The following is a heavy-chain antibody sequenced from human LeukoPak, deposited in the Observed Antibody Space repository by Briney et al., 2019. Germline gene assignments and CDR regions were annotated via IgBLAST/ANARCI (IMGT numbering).Heavy chain of an antibody. J-gene: IGHJ4*02. CDR2: IIPIPDIA. Sequence: ASVKVSCKASGGTFSTYAINWVRQAPGQGLEWMGRIIPIPDIANYAQKFQGRVTITADKSTSTAYMELSSLRSEDTAIYYCARDRGVCNGASCYGSLVYWGQGTLVTVSS. V-gene: IGHV1-69*04. CDR1: GGTFSTYA. CDR3: ARDRGVCNGASCYGSLVY. D-gene: IGHD2-2*01.